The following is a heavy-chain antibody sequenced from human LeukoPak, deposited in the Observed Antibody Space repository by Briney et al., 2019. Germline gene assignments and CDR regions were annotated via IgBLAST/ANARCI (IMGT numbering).Heavy chain of an antibody. Sequence: GASVKVPCKASGYTFTSYAMNWVRQAPGQGLEWMGWINTNTGNPTYAQGFTGRFVFSLDTSVSTAYLQISSLKAEDTAVYYCARAHYGYPISRTQLVHHWFDPWGQGTLVTVSS. V-gene: IGHV7-4-1*02. J-gene: IGHJ5*02. CDR1: GYTFTSYA. CDR2: INTNTGNP. CDR3: ARAHYGYPISRTQLVHHWFDP. D-gene: IGHD6-13*01.